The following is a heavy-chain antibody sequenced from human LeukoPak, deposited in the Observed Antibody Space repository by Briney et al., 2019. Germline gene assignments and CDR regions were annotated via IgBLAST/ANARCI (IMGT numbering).Heavy chain of an antibody. CDR1: GFNFNNFA. V-gene: IGHV3-23*01. CDR3: AKGAEIDH. CDR2: MTGPADTT. J-gene: IGHJ4*02. Sequence: GGSLRLSCAASGFNFNNFATSWVRQAPGKGLEWLSAMTGPADTTYYAESVKGRFTISRDYSKSMVFLQMNSLRVEDTAIYYCAKGAEIDHWGQGTLVTVSS.